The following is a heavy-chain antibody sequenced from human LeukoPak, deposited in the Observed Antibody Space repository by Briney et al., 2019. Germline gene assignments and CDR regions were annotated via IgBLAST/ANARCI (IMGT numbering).Heavy chain of an antibody. J-gene: IGHJ5*02. CDR3: VRDLRQCIGGACYA. V-gene: IGHV3-74*01. CDR2: INSDGSST. Sequence: GGSLRLSCAASGFTFSSHWMYWVRQAPGKGLVWVSRINSDGSSTNYADSVKGRFTISRDNAKNTLYLQMNSLRAEDTAAFYCVRDLRQCIGGACYAWGQGTLVTVSS. CDR1: GFTFSSHW. D-gene: IGHD2-21*02.